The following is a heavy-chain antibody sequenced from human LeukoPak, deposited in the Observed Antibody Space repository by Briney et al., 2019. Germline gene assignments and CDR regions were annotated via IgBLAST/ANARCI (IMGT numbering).Heavy chain of an antibody. CDR3: AKGRGNNGWYSFDP. J-gene: IGHJ5*02. Sequence: PGGSLRLSCAASGFTFSSYGMHWVRQAPGKGLEWVAVIWYDGSNKYYADSVKGRFTISRDNSKNTLYLQMNSLRADDTAIYYCAKGRGNNGWYSFDPWGQGTLVTVSS. CDR2: IWYDGSNK. CDR1: GFTFSSYG. D-gene: IGHD6-19*01. V-gene: IGHV3-33*06.